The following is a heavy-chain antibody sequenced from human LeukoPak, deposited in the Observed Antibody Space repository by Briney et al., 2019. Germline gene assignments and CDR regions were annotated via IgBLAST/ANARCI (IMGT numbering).Heavy chain of an antibody. CDR2: IYTRGNT. V-gene: IGHV4-4*09. D-gene: IGHD2-2*01. J-gene: IGHJ2*01. Sequence: PSETLSLTCTVSGGSISSYYWSWIRQSPGKGLEWIGYIYTRGNTNYNPSLRSRVSMSADTSKNQFSLKLRSVTAADTAVYYCATTYCSSFCCYWCFDLWGRGTLVTVSS. CDR1: GGSISSYY. CDR3: ATTYCSSFCCYWCFDL.